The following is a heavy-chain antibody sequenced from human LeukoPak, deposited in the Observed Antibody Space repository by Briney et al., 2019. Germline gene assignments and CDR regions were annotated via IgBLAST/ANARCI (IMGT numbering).Heavy chain of an antibody. D-gene: IGHD6-6*01. CDR1: CGSISSSSYY. V-gene: IGHV4-39*01. CDR3: ARHVSAARYYWYFDL. J-gene: IGHJ2*01. CDR2: IYYSGST. Sequence: KPSETLSLTCTVSCGSISSSSYYWGWIRQPPGKGLEWIGSIYYSGSTYYNPSLKSRVTISVDTSENQFSLKLSSVTAADTAVYYCARHVSAARYYWYFDLWGRGTLVTVSS.